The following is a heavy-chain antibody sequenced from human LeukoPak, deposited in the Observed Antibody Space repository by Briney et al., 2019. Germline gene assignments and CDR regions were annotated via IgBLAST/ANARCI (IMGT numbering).Heavy chain of an antibody. V-gene: IGHV4-4*07. Sequence: SETLSLTCTVSGGSISYYYWNWIRQPAGKGLEWIGRIYTSGRTYYTPSLKSRVSMSVDTSKNQFSLKLSSVTAADTAVYYCARLSTVTMSFDYWGQGTLVTVSS. CDR3: ARLSTVTMSFDY. CDR1: GGSISYYY. D-gene: IGHD4-11*01. CDR2: IYTSGRT. J-gene: IGHJ4*02.